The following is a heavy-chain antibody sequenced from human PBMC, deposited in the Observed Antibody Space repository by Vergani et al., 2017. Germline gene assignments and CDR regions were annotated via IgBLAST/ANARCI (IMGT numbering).Heavy chain of an antibody. CDR1: GFTFSSYS. D-gene: IGHD3-10*01. Sequence: EVQLVESGGGLVKPGGSLRLSCAASGFTFSSYSMNWVRQAPGKGLEWVSYISSSSSTIYYADSVKGRFTISRDNAKNSLYLQMNSLRDEDTAVYYCAKDFELYGSGSYLYDAFDIWGQGTMVTVSS. CDR2: ISSSSSTI. J-gene: IGHJ3*02. V-gene: IGHV3-48*02. CDR3: AKDFELYGSGSYLYDAFDI.